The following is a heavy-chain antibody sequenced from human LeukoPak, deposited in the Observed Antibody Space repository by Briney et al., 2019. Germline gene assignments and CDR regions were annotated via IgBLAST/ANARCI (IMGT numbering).Heavy chain of an antibody. J-gene: IGHJ5*02. CDR2: INPSGGST. D-gene: IGHD3-10*01. Sequence: GATVKISCKASGYTFTSYYMLWVRQAPGQGLEWMGIINPSGGSTTYAQKFQGRVTMTRDTSTSTVYMELSSLRSEDTAVYYCAREPALFSFGELTGPNWFDPWGQGTLVTVSA. V-gene: IGHV1-46*01. CDR3: AREPALFSFGELTGPNWFDP. CDR1: GYTFTSYY.